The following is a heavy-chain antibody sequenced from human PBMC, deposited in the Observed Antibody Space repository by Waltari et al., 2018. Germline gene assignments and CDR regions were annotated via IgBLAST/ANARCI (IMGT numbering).Heavy chain of an antibody. CDR3: AKRENFNFWRDAFDL. CDR1: GDSISRSSYY. Sequence: QFQLQESGPGLVRPSETLSLACTVSGDSISRSSYYWAWLRQPPGKGLEWIGTIYSSGSTSYNSSLKSRVTISIDTSKNQFSLMLSSVTAADTAVYYCAKRENFNFWRDAFDLWGQGTMVTVSS. D-gene: IGHD3-3*01. J-gene: IGHJ3*01. V-gene: IGHV4-39*07. CDR2: IYSSGST.